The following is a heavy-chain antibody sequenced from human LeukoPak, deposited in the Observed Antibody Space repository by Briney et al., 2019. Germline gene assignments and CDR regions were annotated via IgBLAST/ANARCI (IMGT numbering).Heavy chain of an antibody. D-gene: IGHD3-22*01. Sequence: ASVKVSCKASGYIFTSHNMHWVRQAPGQGLEWMGWINPNSGGTNYAQKFQGRVTMTRDTSISTAYMELSRLRSDDTAVYYCARDPHSYYYDSSGYPDYWGQGTLVTVSS. CDR3: ARDPHSYYYDSSGYPDY. J-gene: IGHJ4*02. CDR1: GYIFTSHN. V-gene: IGHV1-2*02. CDR2: INPNSGGT.